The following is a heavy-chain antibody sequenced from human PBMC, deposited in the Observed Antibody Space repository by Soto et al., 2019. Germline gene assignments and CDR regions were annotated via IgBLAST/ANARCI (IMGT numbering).Heavy chain of an antibody. CDR1: GFTFSSYA. D-gene: IGHD1-26*01. V-gene: IGHV3-30-3*01. CDR3: ARDRVAGSSWGYFYYGMDV. CDR2: ISYDGSNK. Sequence: GGSLRLSCAASGFTFSSYAMHWVRQATGKGREWVAVISYDGSNKYYADSVKGLITISRDNSKNTLYLQMNSLIAEDTAVYYCARDRVAGSSWGYFYYGMDVWGQGTTVTVSS. J-gene: IGHJ6*02.